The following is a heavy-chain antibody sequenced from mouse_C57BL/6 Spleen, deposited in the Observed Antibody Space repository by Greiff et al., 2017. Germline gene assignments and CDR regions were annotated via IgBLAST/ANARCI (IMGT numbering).Heavy chain of an antibody. CDR3: AREGYFYFDY. J-gene: IGHJ2*01. V-gene: IGHV5-4*01. CDR2: ISDGGSYT. CDR1: GLTFSSYA. Sequence: EVKLMESGGGLVKPGGSLKLSCAASGLTFSSYAMSWVRQTPEKRLAWVATISDGGSYTYYPDNVKGRFTISRDNAKNSLYLQMSHLKSEDTAMYYCAREGYFYFDYWGQGTTLTVAS.